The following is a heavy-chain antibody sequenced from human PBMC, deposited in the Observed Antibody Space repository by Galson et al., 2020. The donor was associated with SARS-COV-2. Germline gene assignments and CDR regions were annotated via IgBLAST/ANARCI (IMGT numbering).Heavy chain of an antibody. CDR3: ARMLTTVTAYDY. CDR2: IDWDDDK. V-gene: IGHV2-70*11. J-gene: IGHJ4*02. D-gene: IGHD4-17*01. CDR1: GFSLSTSGMC. Sequence: SGPTLVKPTQTLTLTCTFSGFSLSTSGMCVIWIRQHPGKALEWLARIDWDDDKYYSTSLKTRLTISKDTSKNQVVLTMTNMDPVDTATYYCARMLTTVTAYDYWGQGTLVTVSS.